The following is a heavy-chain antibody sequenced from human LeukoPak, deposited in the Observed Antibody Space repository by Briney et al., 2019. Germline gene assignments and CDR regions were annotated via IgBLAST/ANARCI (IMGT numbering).Heavy chain of an antibody. CDR2: IWYDGSNK. J-gene: IGHJ4*02. D-gene: IGHD3-22*01. CDR3: AKYGEGGSSGHDY. V-gene: IGHV3-33*06. CDR1: GFTVSSYG. Sequence: GGALRLSCAASGFTVSSYGMHWVRQAPGKGLEWVAVIWYDGSNKYYADSVKGRFTISRDNSKNTLYLQMNSLRAEDTAVYYCAKYGEGGSSGHDYWGQGTLVTVSS.